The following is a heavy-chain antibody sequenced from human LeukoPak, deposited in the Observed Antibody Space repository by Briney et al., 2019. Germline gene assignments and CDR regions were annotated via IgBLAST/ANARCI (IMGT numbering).Heavy chain of an antibody. J-gene: IGHJ6*03. CDR1: GFTFSSYA. D-gene: IGHD2-2*01. CDR3: ARGRTAARYMDV. V-gene: IGHV3-23*01. CDR2: IGGSGGST. Sequence: GGSLRLSCAASGFTFSSYAMSWVRQAPGKGLEWVSAIGGSGGSTYYADSVKGRFTISRDNAKNTLYLQMNSLRAEDTAVYYCARGRTAARYMDVWGKGTTVTISS.